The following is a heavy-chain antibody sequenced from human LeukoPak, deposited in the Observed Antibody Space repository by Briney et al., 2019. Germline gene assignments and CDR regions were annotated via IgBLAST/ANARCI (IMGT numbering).Heavy chain of an antibody. V-gene: IGHV1-2*02. D-gene: IGHD2-2*02. Sequence: ASVKVSCKASGYTFTGYYMHWVRQASGQGLEWMGWINPDSGGTNYAQKFQGRVTMTRDTSISTAYMELTRLTSDDTALYYCARADYCSSTTCYRFDPWGQGTLVTVSS. CDR1: GYTFTGYY. CDR2: INPDSGGT. J-gene: IGHJ5*02. CDR3: ARADYCSSTTCYRFDP.